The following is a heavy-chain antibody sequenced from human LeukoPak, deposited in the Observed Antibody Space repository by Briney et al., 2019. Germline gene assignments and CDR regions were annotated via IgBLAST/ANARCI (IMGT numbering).Heavy chain of an antibody. CDR1: GDSISSYY. D-gene: IGHD3/OR15-3a*01. J-gene: IGHJ6*02. CDR3: ARDMSSPTWTSDYYYYYGMDV. V-gene: IGHV4-4*07. Sequence: SETLSLTCTVSGDSISSYYWSWVRQPAGKGLEWIGRIHNTGTANYNPSLKSRVAMSVDTSKNHFSLKLTSVTAADTAMYFCARDMSSPTWTSDYYYYYGMDVWGQGTTVIVSS. CDR2: IHNTGTA.